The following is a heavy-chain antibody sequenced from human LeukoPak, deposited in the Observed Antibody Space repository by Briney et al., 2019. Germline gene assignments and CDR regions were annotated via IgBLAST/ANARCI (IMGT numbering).Heavy chain of an antibody. CDR3: AKDRSRYGDRYYFDY. CDR2: ISGSGGST. V-gene: IGHV3-23*01. Sequence: PGGTLRLSCAASGFTFSSYGMSWVRQAPGKGLEWVSAISGSGGSTYYADSVKGRFTISRDNSKNTLYLQMNSLRAEDTAVYYCAKDRSRYGDRYYFDYWGQGTLVTVSS. D-gene: IGHD4-17*01. J-gene: IGHJ4*02. CDR1: GFTFSSYG.